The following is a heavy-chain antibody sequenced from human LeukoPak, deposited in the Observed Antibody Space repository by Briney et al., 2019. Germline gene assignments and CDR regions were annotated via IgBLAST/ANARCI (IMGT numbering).Heavy chain of an antibody. V-gene: IGHV1-69*01. Sequence: SVKVSCKASGVTFSSYAMSWVRQAPGQGLEWMGGIIPMFKTPKYVQKFQDRLTITADESTRTAYMELNSLRSDDTAVYYCARDGGGSVDYWGQGTLIIVSS. CDR2: IIPMFKTP. CDR1: GVTFSSYA. D-gene: IGHD3-16*01. J-gene: IGHJ4*02. CDR3: ARDGGGSVDY.